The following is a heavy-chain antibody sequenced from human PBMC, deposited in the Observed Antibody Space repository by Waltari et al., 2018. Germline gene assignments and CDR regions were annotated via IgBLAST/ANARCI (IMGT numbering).Heavy chain of an antibody. Sequence: QVQLQESGPGLVKPSATLSLTCAVSGYSISSGYYWGWIRQPPGKGLEWIGGITHSGSTYYNPSLKSRITISVDTSKNQFSLKLSSVTAADTAVYYCARHGDYNVRFDYWGQGTLVTVSS. CDR1: GYSISSGYY. V-gene: IGHV4-38-2*01. D-gene: IGHD4-17*01. J-gene: IGHJ4*02. CDR3: ARHGDYNVRFDY. CDR2: ITHSGST.